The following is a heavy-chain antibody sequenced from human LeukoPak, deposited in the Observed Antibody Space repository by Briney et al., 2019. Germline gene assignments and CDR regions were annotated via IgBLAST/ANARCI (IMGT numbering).Heavy chain of an antibody. D-gene: IGHD1-26*01. J-gene: IGHJ6*04. Sequence: GGSLRLSCAASGFTFSNFGMHWVRQAPGKGLEWVAFIRYDGSNKYYADSVKGRFTISRDNSKNTLYLQMNSLRGEDTAVYYCAKDGDTMSGTYYYAMDVWGKGTTVTISP. CDR3: AKDGDTMSGTYYYAMDV. CDR1: GFTFSNFG. V-gene: IGHV3-30*02. CDR2: IRYDGSNK.